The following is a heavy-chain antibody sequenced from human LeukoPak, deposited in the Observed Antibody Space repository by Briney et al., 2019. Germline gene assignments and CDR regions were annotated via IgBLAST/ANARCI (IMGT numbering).Heavy chain of an antibody. CDR3: AKREGYCSGGSCYTFDY. CDR1: GFTFSSYS. D-gene: IGHD2-15*01. V-gene: IGHV3-23*01. J-gene: IGHJ4*02. Sequence: GGSLRLSCAASGFTFSSYSMNWVRQAPGKGLEWVSAISGSGGSTYYADSVKGRFTISRDNSKNTLYLQMNSLRAEDTAVYYCAKREGYCSGGSCYTFDYWGQGTLVTVSS. CDR2: ISGSGGST.